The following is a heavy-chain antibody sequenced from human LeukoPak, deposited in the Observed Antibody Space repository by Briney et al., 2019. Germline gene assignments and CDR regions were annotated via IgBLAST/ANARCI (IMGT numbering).Heavy chain of an antibody. CDR1: GFTFSTYA. D-gene: IGHD2-8*02. Sequence: GGSLRLSCAASGFTFSTYAMHWVRQAPGKGLDWVAVISYDESDKYFADSVKGRFTISRDNSKSTLSLQMNSLRAEDTAIYYCATYRQVLLPFESWGQGTLVTVSS. V-gene: IGHV3-30*04. J-gene: IGHJ4*02. CDR3: ATYRQVLLPFES. CDR2: ISYDESDK.